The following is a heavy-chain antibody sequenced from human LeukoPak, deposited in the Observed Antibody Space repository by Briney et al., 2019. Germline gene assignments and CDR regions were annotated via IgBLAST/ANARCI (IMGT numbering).Heavy chain of an antibody. CDR3: VRSDDFWSGYYGY. J-gene: IGHJ4*02. Sequence: PSETPSLTCTVSGGSISSYCWSWVRQPPGKGLEWIGYIFYSGSTNYNPSLKSRVTISVDTSKKQFSLKLSSVTAADTALYYCVRSDDFWSGYYGYWGQGTLVTVSS. CDR1: GGSISSYC. D-gene: IGHD3-3*01. V-gene: IGHV4-59*01. CDR2: IFYSGST.